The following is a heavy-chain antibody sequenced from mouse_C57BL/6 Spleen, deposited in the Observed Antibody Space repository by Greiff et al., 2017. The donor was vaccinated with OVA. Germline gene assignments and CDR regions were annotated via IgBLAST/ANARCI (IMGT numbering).Heavy chain of an antibody. CDR3: AREVFTTVVATDYFDY. Sequence: EVKLQESGPGLVKPSQSLSLTCSVTGYSITSGYYWNWIRQFPGNKLEWMGYISYDGSNNYNPSLKNRISITRDTSKNQFFLKLNSVTTEDTATYYCAREVFTTVVATDYFDYWGQGTTLTVSS. D-gene: IGHD1-1*01. CDR2: ISYDGSN. V-gene: IGHV3-6*01. J-gene: IGHJ2*01. CDR1: GYSITSGYY.